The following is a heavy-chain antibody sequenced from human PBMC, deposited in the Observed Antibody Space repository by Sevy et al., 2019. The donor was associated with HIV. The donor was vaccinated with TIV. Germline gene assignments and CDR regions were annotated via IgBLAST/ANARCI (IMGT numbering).Heavy chain of an antibody. CDR3: TTGPVGATTTY. J-gene: IGHJ4*02. V-gene: IGHV3-15*01. CDR2: IKSKTDGGTT. D-gene: IGHD1-26*01. Sequence: GGYLRLSCAASGFTFSNAWMSWVRQAPGKGLEWVGRIKSKTDGGTTDYAAPVKGRFTISRDDSKNTLYLQMNSLKTEDTAVYYCTTGPVGATTTYWGQGTLVTVSS. CDR1: GFTFSNAW.